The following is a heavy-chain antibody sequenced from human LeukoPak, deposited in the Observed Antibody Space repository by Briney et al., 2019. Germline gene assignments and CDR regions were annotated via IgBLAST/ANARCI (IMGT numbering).Heavy chain of an antibody. CDR3: ARDGTQRRYSSSWYVDY. CDR1: GFTSSSYS. J-gene: IGHJ4*02. Sequence: PGGSLRLSCAASGFTSSSYSMNWVRQAPGKGLEWVSYISSSSSTIYYADSVKGRFTISRDNAKNSLYLQMNSLRAEDTAVYYCARDGTQRRYSSSWYVDYWGQGTLVTVSS. V-gene: IGHV3-48*01. D-gene: IGHD6-13*01. CDR2: ISSSSSTI.